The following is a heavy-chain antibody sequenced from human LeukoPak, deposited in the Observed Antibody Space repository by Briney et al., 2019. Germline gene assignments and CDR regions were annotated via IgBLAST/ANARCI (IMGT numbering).Heavy chain of an antibody. CDR1: GGSLSSWY. V-gene: IGHV4-34*01. CDR2: MTHDGRT. D-gene: IGHD4-17*01. CDR3: APIYGDYSDFDS. Sequence: SETLSLTCAVYGGSLSSWYWSWVRQPPGKGLEWIGEMTHDGRTNYNPSLKSRVSMSVDTSKNQCSLKLSSVAAADTAVYYCAPIYGDYSDFDSWGQGTLVTVSS. J-gene: IGHJ4*02.